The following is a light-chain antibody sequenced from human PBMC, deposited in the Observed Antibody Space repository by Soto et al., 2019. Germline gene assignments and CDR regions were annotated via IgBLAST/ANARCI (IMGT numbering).Light chain of an antibody. J-gene: IGKJ5*01. CDR1: QSISPW. CDR2: KAS. V-gene: IGKV1-5*03. Sequence: DIQMTQSPSTLSASVGDRVTITCRASQSISPWLAWYQQKPGKAPKLLIYKASSLESGVPSRFSGSGSGTEFTLPISSLQPEDLATYYCQHYNSYPITFGQGTRLEIK. CDR3: QHYNSYPIT.